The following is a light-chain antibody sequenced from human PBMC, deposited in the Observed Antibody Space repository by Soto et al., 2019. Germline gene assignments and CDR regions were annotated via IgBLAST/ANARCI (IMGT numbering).Light chain of an antibody. Sequence: DIVMTQSPDSLAVSLGERATINCKSSQSILYSTNNKNFLAWYQQKPGQPPKLLINWASTRRSGVPERFSGSGSGTDFTLTISSLQAEDVAVYYCQQYYSSPLTFGQGTRLEIK. V-gene: IGKV4-1*01. CDR1: QSILYSTNNKNF. CDR3: QQYYSSPLT. J-gene: IGKJ5*01. CDR2: WAS.